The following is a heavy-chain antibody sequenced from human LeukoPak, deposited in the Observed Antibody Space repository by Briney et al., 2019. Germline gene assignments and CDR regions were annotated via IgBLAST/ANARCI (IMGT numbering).Heavy chain of an antibody. CDR2: IYTSGST. J-gene: IGHJ4*02. CDR1: GGSISSYY. D-gene: IGHD4-17*01. Sequence: PSETLCLTCTVSGGSISSYYWSWIRQPAGKGLEWIGRIYTSGSTNYNPSLKSRVTMSVDTSRNQFSLKLSSVTAADTAVYYCAREAYGDYADQTFDYWGQGTLVTVSS. V-gene: IGHV4-4*07. CDR3: AREAYGDYADQTFDY.